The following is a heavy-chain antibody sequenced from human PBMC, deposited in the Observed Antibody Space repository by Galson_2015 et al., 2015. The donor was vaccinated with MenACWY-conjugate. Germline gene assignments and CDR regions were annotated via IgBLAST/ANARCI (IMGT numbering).Heavy chain of an antibody. Sequence: VTLSLACTVSGGSISSYYWNWLRPPPGQGLEWIANIYHSGSTNYNSSLKSRVTISADTSKNLFSLRLTSVTAADTVVYYCEGGSGWLTEYWGQGTLVTVSS. J-gene: IGHJ4*02. CDR2: IYHSGST. CDR1: GGSISSYY. V-gene: IGHV4-59*01. D-gene: IGHD5-24*01. CDR3: EGGSGWLTEY.